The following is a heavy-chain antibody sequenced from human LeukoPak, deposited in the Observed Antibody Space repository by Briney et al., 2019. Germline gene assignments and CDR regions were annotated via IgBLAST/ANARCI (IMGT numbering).Heavy chain of an antibody. CDR2: IYYSGST. CDR3: ARRSSIAARGGFDY. V-gene: IGHV4-30-4*01. Sequence: SETLSLTCTVSGGSISSYYWSWIRQPPGKGLEWIGYIYYSGSTYYNPSLKSRVTISVDTSKNQFSLKLSSVTAADTAVYYCARRSSIAARGGFDYWGQGTLVTVSS. D-gene: IGHD6-13*01. CDR1: GGSISSYY. J-gene: IGHJ4*02.